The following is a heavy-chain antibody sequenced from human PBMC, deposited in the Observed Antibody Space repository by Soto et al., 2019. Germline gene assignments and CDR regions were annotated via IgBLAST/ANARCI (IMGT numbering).Heavy chain of an antibody. J-gene: IGHJ6*03. CDR1: GGTFSSYT. D-gene: IGHD3-10*01. V-gene: IGHV1-69*04. CDR2: IIPILGIA. CDR3: ARDQGGYYYGSGNYYYYMDV. Sequence: GASVKVSCKASGGTFSSYTISWVRQAPGQGLEWMGRIIPILGIANYAQKFQGRVTITADKSTSTAYMELSSLRSEDTAVYYCARDQGGYYYGSGNYYYYMDVWGKGTTVTVSS.